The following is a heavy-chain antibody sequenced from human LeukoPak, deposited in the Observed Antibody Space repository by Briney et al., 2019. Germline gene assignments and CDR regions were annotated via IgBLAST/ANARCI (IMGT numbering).Heavy chain of an antibody. CDR3: ARDSDVHCSGGRCTNFDY. J-gene: IGHJ4*02. CDR1: GFTFSNYA. CDR2: ISGSGGST. Sequence: QSGGSLRLSCAASGFTFSNYALSWVRQAPGKGLEWVSDISGSGGSTYYADSVKGRFTISRDNSKNTMYLQMNSLRAEDTAVYYCARDSDVHCSGGRCTNFDYWGQGILVTVSS. V-gene: IGHV3-23*01. D-gene: IGHD2-15*01.